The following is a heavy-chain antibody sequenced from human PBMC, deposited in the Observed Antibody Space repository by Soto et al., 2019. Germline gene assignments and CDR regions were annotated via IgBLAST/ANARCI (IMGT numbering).Heavy chain of an antibody. CDR1: GFSVTTNG. J-gene: IGHJ4*02. CDR3: TGEVASGY. D-gene: IGHD2-8*02. Sequence: QVQLVESGGGVVQPGRSLRLSCAVSGFSVTTNGMHWVRQAPGKGLEWVAVISRDGATKFYADSVKGRFTISKDNSGNTLFLEMNSLRGDDTAVYYCTGEVASGYWGQGALFTVSS. CDR2: ISRDGATK. V-gene: IGHV3-30*03.